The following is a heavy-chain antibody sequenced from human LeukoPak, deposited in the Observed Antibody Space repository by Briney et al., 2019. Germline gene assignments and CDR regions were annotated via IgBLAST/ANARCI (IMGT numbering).Heavy chain of an antibody. CDR1: GYTFTSYD. D-gene: IGHD1-26*01. CDR2: MNPNSGNP. Sequence: ASVKVSCKASGYTFTSYDINWVRQATGQGLEWMGWMNPNSGNPGYGQKFQGRVTMTRNTSISTAYMELSSLRSEDTAVYYCARVAFTPVGATTEFDYWGQGTLVTVSS. J-gene: IGHJ4*02. CDR3: ARVAFTPVGATTEFDY. V-gene: IGHV1-8*01.